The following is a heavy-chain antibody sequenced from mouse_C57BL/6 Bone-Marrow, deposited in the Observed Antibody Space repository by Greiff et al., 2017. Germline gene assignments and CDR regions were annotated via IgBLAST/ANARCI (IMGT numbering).Heavy chain of an antibody. Sequence: VKLQESGPELVKPGASVKLSCKASGYTFTSYDINWVKQRPGQGLEWIGWIYPRDGSTKYNEKFKGKATLTVDTSSSTAYMELHSLTSEDSAVYFCARGAYYSNYLAWFAYWGQGTLVTVSA. V-gene: IGHV1-85*01. CDR2: IYPRDGST. CDR3: ARGAYYSNYLAWFAY. D-gene: IGHD2-5*01. J-gene: IGHJ3*01. CDR1: GYTFTSYD.